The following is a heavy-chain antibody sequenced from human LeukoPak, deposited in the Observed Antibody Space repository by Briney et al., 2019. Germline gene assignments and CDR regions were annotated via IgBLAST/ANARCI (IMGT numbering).Heavy chain of an antibody. CDR2: IYSGGRT. D-gene: IGHD3-16*01. Sequence: GGSLRLSWAASGFTVSSNYMSWVRQAPGKGLEWVSVIYSGGRTYYADSVKGRFTISRDNSKNTLYLQMNSLRVEDTAVYYCARLGTWGEGTLVTVSS. V-gene: IGHV3-66*01. CDR1: GFTVSSNY. J-gene: IGHJ4*02. CDR3: ARLGT.